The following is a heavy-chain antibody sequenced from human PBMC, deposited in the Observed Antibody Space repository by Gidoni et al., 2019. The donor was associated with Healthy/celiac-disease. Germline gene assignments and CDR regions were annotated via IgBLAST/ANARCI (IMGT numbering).Heavy chain of an antibody. V-gene: IGHV1-3*04. CDR2: INTGNGNT. CDR3: ARGDYYDSSGYYSIYYYGMDV. J-gene: IGHJ6*02. CDR1: GYTFTSYA. Sequence: QVQLVQAGAEVKKPGSSVKVSGKASGYTFTSYAMHWVRQAPGQRLEWMGWINTGNGNTKYSQKFQGRVTITRDTSASTAYMELSSLRSEDTAVYYCARGDYYDSSGYYSIYYYGMDVWGQGTTVTVSS. D-gene: IGHD3-22*01.